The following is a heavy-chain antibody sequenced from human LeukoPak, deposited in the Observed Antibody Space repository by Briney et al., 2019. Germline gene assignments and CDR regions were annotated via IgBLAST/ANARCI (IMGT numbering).Heavy chain of an antibody. J-gene: IGHJ3*02. V-gene: IGHV3-9*01. Sequence: SLRLSCAASGFTFDDYAMHWVRQAPGKGLEWVSGISWNSGSIGYADSVKGRFTISRDNAKNSLYLQMNSLRAEDTALYYCAKDISGGYGAFDIWGQGTMVTVSS. CDR3: AKDISGGYGAFDI. D-gene: IGHD5-12*01. CDR2: ISWNSGSI. CDR1: GFTFDDYA.